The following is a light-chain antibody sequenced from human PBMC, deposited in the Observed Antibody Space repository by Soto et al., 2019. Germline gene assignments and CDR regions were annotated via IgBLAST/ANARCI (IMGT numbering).Light chain of an antibody. CDR1: QDISNL. Sequence: DIQLTPSPSFLSASVGDRVTITCRASQDISNLLGWYQQKPGKAPKLLIYAASTLQSGDPSRFSCSVSGTEFALTISSLQPEEFATYYCQQLKPYPLPFGTGTKVDIK. CDR2: AAS. CDR3: QQLKPYPLP. V-gene: IGKV1-9*01. J-gene: IGKJ3*01.